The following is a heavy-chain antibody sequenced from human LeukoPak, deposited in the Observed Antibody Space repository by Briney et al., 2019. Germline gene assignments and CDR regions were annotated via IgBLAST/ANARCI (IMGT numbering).Heavy chain of an antibody. J-gene: IGHJ4*02. Sequence: VASVKVSCKASGYTFTGYYMHWVRQAPGQGLEWMGWINPNSGDTNYEQKFQGRATMTRDTSISTAYMELSRLTSDDTAVYYCARGRSLDLVATAPSKYWGQGTLVTVSS. V-gene: IGHV1-2*02. CDR2: INPNSGDT. CDR3: ARGRSLDLVATAPSKY. CDR1: GYTFTGYY. D-gene: IGHD5-12*01.